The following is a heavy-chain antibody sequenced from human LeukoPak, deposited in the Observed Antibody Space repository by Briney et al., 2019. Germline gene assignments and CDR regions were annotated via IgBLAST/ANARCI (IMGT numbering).Heavy chain of an antibody. V-gene: IGHV3-20*04. J-gene: IGHJ4*02. CDR1: GFSFDDYG. Sequence: PGGSLRLSCAASGFSFDDYGMSWVRQAPGEGLEWVSGIKWNGGSTGYADSVKGRFTISRDNAKKSLYLQMSSLRPEDTAFYYCASGYNSVGGFYFDYWGQGTLVTVSS. CDR3: ASGYNSVGGFYFDY. CDR2: IKWNGGST. D-gene: IGHD2-15*01.